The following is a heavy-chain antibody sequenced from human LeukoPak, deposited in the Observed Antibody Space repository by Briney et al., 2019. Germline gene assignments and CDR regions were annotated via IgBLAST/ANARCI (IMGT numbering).Heavy chain of an antibody. CDR1: GGTFSSYA. CDR3: ARERVAAGTFGY. J-gene: IGHJ4*02. Sequence: GASVKVSCKASGGTFSSYAISWVRQAPGQGLEWMGGIIPIFGTANYAQKFQGRVTITADKSTSTAYMELSSLRSEDTAVYYCARERVAAGTFGYWGQGTLVTVSS. V-gene: IGHV1-69*06. CDR2: IIPIFGTA. D-gene: IGHD6-13*01.